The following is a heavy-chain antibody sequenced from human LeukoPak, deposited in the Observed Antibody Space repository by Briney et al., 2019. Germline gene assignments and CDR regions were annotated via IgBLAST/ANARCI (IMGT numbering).Heavy chain of an antibody. CDR3: ARDNGYGQLDS. J-gene: IGHJ4*02. D-gene: IGHD2-15*01. CDR1: GASLSSGSYY. Sequence: SETLSLTCTVSGASLSSGSYYWSWIRQPPGNGLEWIGYIYYSGSTYYNPSLKSRVTISVDTSKNQFSLKLSSVTAADTAVYYCARDNGYGQLDSWGQGTLVTVSS. V-gene: IGHV4-30-4*01. CDR2: IYYSGST.